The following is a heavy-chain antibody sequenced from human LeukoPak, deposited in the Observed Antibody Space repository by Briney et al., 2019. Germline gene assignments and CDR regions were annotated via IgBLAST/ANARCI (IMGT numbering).Heavy chain of an antibody. Sequence: GGSLRLSCEASGFTFNIYWMHWVRQAPGKGLVWVSRIRTDGLETSYADSVKGRFTVSRDNAKNTLYLQMNSLRAEDTAVYYCARVMSGYYVVLDVWGQGTMVTVSS. CDR3: ARVMSGYYVVLDV. J-gene: IGHJ3*01. CDR2: IRTDGLET. V-gene: IGHV3-74*01. CDR1: GFTFNIYW. D-gene: IGHD3-3*01.